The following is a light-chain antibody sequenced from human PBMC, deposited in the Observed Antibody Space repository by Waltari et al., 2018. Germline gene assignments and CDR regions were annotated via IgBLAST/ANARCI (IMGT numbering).Light chain of an antibody. CDR2: YDD. CDR3: SVWDDSLNGQV. Sequence: QSVLTQPPSLSEAPRQRVTLSCSGSTSNLANNAVNWYQQLPGKAPKLLIYYDDLLPSGVSDRFSASKSGTSASLAISGLQSEDEADYYCSVWDDSLNGQVFGGGTKLTVL. J-gene: IGLJ2*01. V-gene: IGLV1-36*01. CDR1: TSNLANNA.